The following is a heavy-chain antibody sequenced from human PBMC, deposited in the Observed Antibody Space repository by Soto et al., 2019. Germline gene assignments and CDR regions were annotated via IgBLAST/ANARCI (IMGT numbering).Heavy chain of an antibody. CDR2: IRYDGSNI. CDR3: ARDGVGHTAFFGYFDY. D-gene: IGHD3-3*01. Sequence: QVQLVESGGGVVQPGRSLRLSCAASGFTFSGLGMHWVRQAPGKGLEWVAVIRYDGSNIYYADAVKGRLTISRDNSKDTLYLQMNSLRADDTAVYYLARDGVGHTAFFGYFDYWGQGTLVTVSS. J-gene: IGHJ4*02. V-gene: IGHV3-33*01. CDR1: GFTFSGLG.